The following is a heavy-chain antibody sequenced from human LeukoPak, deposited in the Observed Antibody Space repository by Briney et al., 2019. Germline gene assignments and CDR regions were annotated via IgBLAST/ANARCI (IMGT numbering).Heavy chain of an antibody. CDR2: ISSSSSYI. D-gene: IGHD6-13*01. CDR3: ARHPYSSSWYHFYYYGMDV. V-gene: IGHV3-21*01. CDR1: GFTFSNYN. Sequence: PGGSLRLSCAASGFTFSNYNMNWVRQAPGKGLEWVSSISSSSSYIYYADSVKGRFTISRDNAKNSLYLQMNSLRAEDTAVYYCARHPYSSSWYHFYYYGMDVWGQGTTVTVSS. J-gene: IGHJ6*02.